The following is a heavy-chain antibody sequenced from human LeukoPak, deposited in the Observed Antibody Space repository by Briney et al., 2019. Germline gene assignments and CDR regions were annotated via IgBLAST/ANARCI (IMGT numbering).Heavy chain of an antibody. CDR2: IYYSGST. CDR3: AGAVGAPNWFDP. Sequence: SETLSLTCTVSGGSISGYYWSWIRQPPGKGLEWIGYIYYSGSTNYNPSLKSRVTISVDTSKNQFSLKLSSVTAADTAVYYCAGAVGAPNWFDPWGQGTLVTVSS. D-gene: IGHD1-26*01. V-gene: IGHV4-59*01. J-gene: IGHJ5*02. CDR1: GGSISGYY.